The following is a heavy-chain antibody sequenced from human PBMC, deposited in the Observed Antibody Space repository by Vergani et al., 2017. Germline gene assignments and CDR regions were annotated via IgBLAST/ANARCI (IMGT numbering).Heavy chain of an antibody. CDR1: GGTFSSYA. J-gene: IGHJ4*02. CDR2: IIPIFGTA. Sequence: QVQLVQSGAEVKKPGSSVKVSCKASGGTFSSYAISWVRQAHGQGLEWMGRIIPIFGTANYAQKFQGRVTITADESTSTAYMELSSLRSEDTAVDYCAGGTSQGTYYYDSSGYVYWGQGTLVTVSS. D-gene: IGHD3-22*01. CDR3: AGGTSQGTYYYDSSGYVY. V-gene: IGHV1-69*13.